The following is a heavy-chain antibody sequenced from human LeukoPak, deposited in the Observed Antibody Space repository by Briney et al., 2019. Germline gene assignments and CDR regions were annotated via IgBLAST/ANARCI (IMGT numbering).Heavy chain of an antibody. CDR2: FDPEDGET. D-gene: IGHD3-22*01. V-gene: IGHV1-24*01. Sequence: ASVKVSCKVSGYTLTELSMHWVRRAPGKGLEWMGGFDPEDGETIYAQKFQGRVTMTEDTSTDTAYMELSSLRSEDTAVYYCATDRLDYYYDSSGLDYWGQGTLVTVSS. CDR3: ATDRLDYYYDSSGLDY. J-gene: IGHJ4*02. CDR1: GYTLTELS.